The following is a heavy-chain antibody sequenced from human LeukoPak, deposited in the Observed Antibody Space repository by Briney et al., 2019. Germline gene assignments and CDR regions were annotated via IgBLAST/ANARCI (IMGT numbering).Heavy chain of an antibody. CDR2: INHSGST. J-gene: IGHJ4*02. CDR1: GGSISSSNW. CDR3: ARGQGITMVRGVIKAVGYFDY. D-gene: IGHD3-10*01. Sequence: SGTLSLTCAVSGGSISSSNWWSWIRQPPGKGLEWIGEINHSGSTNYNPSLKSRVTISVDTSKNQFSLKLSSVTAADTAVYYCARGQGITMVRGVIKAVGYFDYWGQGTLVTVSS. V-gene: IGHV4-4*02.